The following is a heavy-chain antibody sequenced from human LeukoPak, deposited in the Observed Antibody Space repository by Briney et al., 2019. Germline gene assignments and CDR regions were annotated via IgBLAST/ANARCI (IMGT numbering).Heavy chain of an antibody. D-gene: IGHD2-2*01. CDR3: ARGQYHLLYWYFDL. V-gene: IGHV4-4*07. CDR1: GGSISSYY. CDR2: IYSSGST. Sequence: PSETLSLTCTVSGGSISSYYWSWIRQPAGKGLEWIGRIYSSGSTNYNPSLKSRVTMSVDTSKNQFSLKLSSVTAADTAVHYCARGQYHLLYWYFDLWGRGTLVTVSS. J-gene: IGHJ2*01.